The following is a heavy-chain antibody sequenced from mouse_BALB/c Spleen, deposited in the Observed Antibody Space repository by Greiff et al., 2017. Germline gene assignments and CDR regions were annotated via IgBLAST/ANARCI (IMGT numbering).Heavy chain of an antibody. CDR1: GYAFSSYW. D-gene: IGHD1-2*01. CDR2: IYPGDGDT. Sequence: VQLQQSGAELVRPGSSVKISCKASGYAFSSYWMNWVKQRPGQGLEWIGQIYPGDGDTNYNGKFKGKATLTADKSSSTAYMQLSSLTSEDSAVYFFARGPITTRYAMDYWGQGTSVTVSS. J-gene: IGHJ4*01. V-gene: IGHV1-80*01. CDR3: ARGPITTRYAMDY.